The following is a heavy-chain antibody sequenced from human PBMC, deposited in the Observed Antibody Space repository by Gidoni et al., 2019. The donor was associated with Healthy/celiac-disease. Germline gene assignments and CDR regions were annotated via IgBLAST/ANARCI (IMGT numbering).Heavy chain of an antibody. CDR1: GFTFSSYG. D-gene: IGHD6-19*01. J-gene: IGHJ4*02. CDR2: INSDGSSP. V-gene: IGHV3-74*01. CDR3: ASLPPPQMTAVAGDY. Sequence: EVKLVESGGGLVQPGGSLRLSCADSGFTFSSYGMHGVRQAPGKGLVWVARINSDGSSPSYADSVKGRFTISRDHAKNTLYLQMNSLRAEDTAVYYCASLPPPQMTAVAGDYWGQGTLVTVSS.